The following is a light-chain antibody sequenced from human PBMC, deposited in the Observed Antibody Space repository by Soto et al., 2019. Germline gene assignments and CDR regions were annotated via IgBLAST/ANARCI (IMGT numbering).Light chain of an antibody. CDR2: GAS. V-gene: IGKV3-20*01. Sequence: ETVLTQSPGTLSLSPGERATLSCRASQDIRSNYLAWYRQTPGQAPRLLIYGASKRASGIADRCSGSGSGTDFTLIICRLEPEDFALYYCQQYDSSPWTFGQGTKVEIK. CDR3: QQYDSSPWT. J-gene: IGKJ1*01. CDR1: QDIRSNY.